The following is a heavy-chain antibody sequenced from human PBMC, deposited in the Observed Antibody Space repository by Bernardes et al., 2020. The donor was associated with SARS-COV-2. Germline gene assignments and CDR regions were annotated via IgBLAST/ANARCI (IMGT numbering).Heavy chain of an antibody. V-gene: IGHV2-70*11. CDR2: IDWDDDK. D-gene: IGHD2-15*01. J-gene: IGHJ4*02. Sequence: SGATLLKPTQTLTLTCTFSGFSLSTSGMCVSWIRQPPGKALEWLARIDWDDDKYYSTSLKTRLTISKDTSKNQVVLTMTNMDPVDTATYYCARMTVVAATLDYWGQGTLVTVSS. CDR1: GFSLSTSGMC. CDR3: ARMTVVAATLDY.